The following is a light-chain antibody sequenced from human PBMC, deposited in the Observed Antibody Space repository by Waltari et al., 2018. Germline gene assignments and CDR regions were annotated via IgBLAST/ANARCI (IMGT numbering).Light chain of an antibody. Sequence: QSVLTQPPSVSAAPGQKVTISCSGSNSNIGNNYVSWYQQIPGTAPQLLIEKTNRRPSRIPDRFSGSKSGTSATLGITGLQTGDEADYYCGTWDGSLRAGVFGGGTKLTVL. CDR3: GTWDGSLRAGV. V-gene: IGLV1-51*02. J-gene: IGLJ3*02. CDR2: KTN. CDR1: NSNIGNNY.